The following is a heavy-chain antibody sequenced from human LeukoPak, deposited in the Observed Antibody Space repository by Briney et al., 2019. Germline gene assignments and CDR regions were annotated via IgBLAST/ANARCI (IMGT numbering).Heavy chain of an antibody. Sequence: ASVKVSCKASGYTFTSYYMHWVRQAPGQGLEWMGWISAYNGNTNYAQKLQGRVTMTTDTSTSTAYMELRSLRSDDTAVYFCAKEYSSGWYDWGQGTLVTVSS. J-gene: IGHJ4*02. CDR2: ISAYNGNT. CDR3: AKEYSSGWYD. V-gene: IGHV1-18*04. CDR1: GYTFTSYY. D-gene: IGHD6-19*01.